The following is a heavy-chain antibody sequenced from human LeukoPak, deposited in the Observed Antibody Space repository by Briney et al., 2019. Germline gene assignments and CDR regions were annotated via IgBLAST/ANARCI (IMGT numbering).Heavy chain of an antibody. Sequence: ASVKVSCKVSGYTLTELSMLWVRQAPGQGLEWMGWFNPENGNTNYAQKVQGRVTMTADTSTSTSSMELRSLRSDDTAVYYCAREHSSSWDQFDYWGQGTLVTVSS. CDR2: FNPENGNT. D-gene: IGHD6-13*01. V-gene: IGHV1-24*01. CDR1: GYTLTELS. J-gene: IGHJ4*02. CDR3: AREHSSSWDQFDY.